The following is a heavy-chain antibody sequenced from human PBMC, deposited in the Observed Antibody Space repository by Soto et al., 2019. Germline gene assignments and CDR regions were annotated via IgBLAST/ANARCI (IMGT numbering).Heavy chain of an antibody. V-gene: IGHV3-48*01. CDR3: ARGRIAAAGRWFDP. CDR1: GFTFSSYS. CDR2: ISSSSSTI. Sequence: EVQLVESGGGLVQPGGSLRLSCAASGFTFSSYSMNWVRQAPGKGLEWVSYISSSSSTIYYADSVKGRFTISRDNAKNPLYLQMNSLRAEDTAGYYCARGRIAAAGRWFDPWGQGTLVTVSS. J-gene: IGHJ5*02. D-gene: IGHD6-13*01.